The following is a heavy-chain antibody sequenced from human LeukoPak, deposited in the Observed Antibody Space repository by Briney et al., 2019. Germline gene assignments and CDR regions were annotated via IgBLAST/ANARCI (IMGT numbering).Heavy chain of an antibody. V-gene: IGHV3-7*01. CDR2: IKEEGSEK. J-gene: IGHJ4*02. Sequence: PGGPLRLSCAASGFTFSTYWMTWVRQAPGKGLEWVANIKEEGSEKYYVESVKGRFNISRDNAKNSLYLQMNSLRAEDTAVYYCARGFAAAGTNFDHWGQGTLVTVPS. D-gene: IGHD6-13*01. CDR3: ARGFAAAGTNFDH. CDR1: GFTFSTYW.